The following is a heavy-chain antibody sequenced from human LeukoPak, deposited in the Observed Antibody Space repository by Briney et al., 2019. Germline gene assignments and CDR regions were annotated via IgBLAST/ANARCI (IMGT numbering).Heavy chain of an antibody. V-gene: IGHV1-18*01. Sequence: ASVKVSCKASGYTFTSYGISWVRQAPGQGIEWMGWISAFNGSANHAQKLHGRVTMTTDTSTSTASMELRSLRSDDTAVYYCARDSAAAVVYAYWGQGTLVTVSS. D-gene: IGHD6-13*01. J-gene: IGHJ4*02. CDR2: ISAFNGSA. CDR3: ARDSAAAVVYAY. CDR1: GYTFTSYG.